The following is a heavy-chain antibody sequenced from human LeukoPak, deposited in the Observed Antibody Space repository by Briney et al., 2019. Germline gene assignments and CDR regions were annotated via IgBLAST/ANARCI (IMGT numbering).Heavy chain of an antibody. CDR1: GYSFTTYW. CDR3: VRHSADKLYNWSDQGYFDY. Sequence: GESLKISCKGSGYSFTTYWIGWVRQMPGKGLEWMGIIYPGDSDTRYSPSFQGQVTISADKSISTAYLQWSSLKASDTAMYYCVRHSADKLYNWSDQGYFDYWGQGTLVTVSS. D-gene: IGHD1-20*01. J-gene: IGHJ4*02. V-gene: IGHV5-51*01. CDR2: IYPGDSDT.